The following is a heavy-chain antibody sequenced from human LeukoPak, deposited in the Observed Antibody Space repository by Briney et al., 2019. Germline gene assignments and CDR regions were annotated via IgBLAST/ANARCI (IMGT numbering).Heavy chain of an antibody. Sequence: SETLSLTCTVSGGSISSSSYYWGWIRQPPGKGLEWIGSIYYSGSTYYNPSLKSRVTISVDTSKNQFSLKLSSVTAADTAVYYCARRYGGYFDYWGQGTLVTVSS. CDR3: ARRYGGYFDY. D-gene: IGHD1-1*01. J-gene: IGHJ4*02. CDR2: IYYSGST. V-gene: IGHV4-39*01. CDR1: GGSISSSSYY.